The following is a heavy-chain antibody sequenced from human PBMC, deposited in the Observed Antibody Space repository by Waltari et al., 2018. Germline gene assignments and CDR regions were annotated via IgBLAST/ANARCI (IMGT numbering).Heavy chain of an antibody. CDR3: ARYYGNGEGWLDP. J-gene: IGHJ5*02. Sequence: QLQLQESGPGLVKPSETLSLTCTVSGGSISSGSYYWGWIRQPPGKGLESIGYISYSGTTYYNLSLSGRVTMSVDTSRDQYSLSLRSVAAADTAVYYCARYYGNGEGWLDPWGQGTLVTVSS. V-gene: IGHV4-39*07. CDR2: ISYSGTT. CDR1: GGSISSGSYY. D-gene: IGHD3-3*01.